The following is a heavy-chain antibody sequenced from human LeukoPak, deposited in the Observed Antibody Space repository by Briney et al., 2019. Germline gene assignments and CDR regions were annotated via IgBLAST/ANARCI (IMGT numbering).Heavy chain of an antibody. CDR2: ISDTGHTI. D-gene: IGHD5-18*01. Sequence: GGSLRLSCAASGFIFTTSGMNWVRQAPGKGLEWLAYISDTGHTIYYADSVKGRFTISRDNAKNSLYLQMSSLRAEDTAVYYCARDRSYGSFNYWGQGTLVTVSS. CDR1: GFIFTTSG. CDR3: ARDRSYGSFNY. J-gene: IGHJ4*02. V-gene: IGHV3-48*04.